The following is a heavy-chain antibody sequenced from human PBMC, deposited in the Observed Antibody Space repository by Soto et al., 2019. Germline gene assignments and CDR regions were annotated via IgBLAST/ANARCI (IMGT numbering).Heavy chain of an antibody. CDR1: GFTFSSYT. D-gene: IGHD3-22*01. V-gene: IGHV3-23*01. CDR2: ISSSSGNT. CDR3: AKVGYYYDSSGYYYYFDY. Sequence: GALRLSCAASGFTFSSYTMNWVRQAPGKGLEWVSAISSSSGNTYYADSVKGRFTISRDNSKNTLYLQMNSLRAEDTAVYYCAKVGYYYDSSGYYYYFDYWGQGTLVTVSS. J-gene: IGHJ4*02.